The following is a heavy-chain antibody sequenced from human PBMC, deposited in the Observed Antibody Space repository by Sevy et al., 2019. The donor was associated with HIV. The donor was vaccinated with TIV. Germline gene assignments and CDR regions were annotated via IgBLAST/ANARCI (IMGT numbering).Heavy chain of an antibody. V-gene: IGHV4-59*08. J-gene: IGHJ4*02. CDR2: IYYNGHI. CDR1: GGSITSLY. Sequence: SETLSLTCTMSGGSITSLYWNWIRQPPGKGLEWITNIYYNGHINYNPSLKSRVTLSLDTSKNQFSLRLSSVTAADTAMYYCAGENAWGRGYSWGQGTLVTVSS. CDR3: AGENAWGRGYS. D-gene: IGHD1-26*01.